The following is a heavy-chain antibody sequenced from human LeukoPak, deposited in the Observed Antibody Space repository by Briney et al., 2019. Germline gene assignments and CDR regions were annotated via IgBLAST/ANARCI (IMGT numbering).Heavy chain of an antibody. D-gene: IGHD2-2*01. V-gene: IGHV3-33*06. J-gene: IGHJ6*02. CDR3: AKVYRTSTSPSDVDV. Sequence: QAGGSLRLSCAASGFTFSSYGMHWVRQAPGKGLEWVAVIWYDGSNKYYTDSVKGRFTISRDNSKNTLSLQMSSLRADDTAVYFCAKVYRTSTSPSDVDVWGQGTTVTVSS. CDR1: GFTFSSYG. CDR2: IWYDGSNK.